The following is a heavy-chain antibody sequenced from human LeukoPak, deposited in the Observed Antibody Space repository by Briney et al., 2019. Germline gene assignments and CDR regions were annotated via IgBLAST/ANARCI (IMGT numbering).Heavy chain of an antibody. J-gene: IGHJ4*02. Sequence: GGSLRLPCAASGFTFSSYGMHWVRQAPGKGLEWVAVIWYDGSNKYYADSVKGRFTISRDNSKNTLYLQMNSLRAEDAAVYYCARSGADYVWGSYRSLYYFDYWGQRTLVTVSS. CDR3: ARSGADYVWGSYRSLYYFDY. CDR2: IWYDGSNK. V-gene: IGHV3-33*01. D-gene: IGHD3-16*02. CDR1: GFTFSSYG.